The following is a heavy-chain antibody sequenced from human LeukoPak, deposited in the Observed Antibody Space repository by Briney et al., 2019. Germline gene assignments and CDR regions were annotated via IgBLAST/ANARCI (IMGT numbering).Heavy chain of an antibody. V-gene: IGHV1-2*06. D-gene: IGHD1-26*01. J-gene: IGHJ4*02. CDR3: VREITRATTYFDS. Sequence: ASVKVSCKASGGTFSSYAISWVRQAPGQGLEWMGRINPNNGDTNYAQKFPGRVTLTRDTSIGTAYMELSSLRSDNTAMYYCVREITRATTYFDSWGQGTLVTVSS. CDR1: GGTFSSYA. CDR2: INPNNGDT.